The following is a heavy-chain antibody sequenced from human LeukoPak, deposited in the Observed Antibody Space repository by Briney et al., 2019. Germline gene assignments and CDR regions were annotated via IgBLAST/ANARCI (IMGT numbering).Heavy chain of an antibody. J-gene: IGHJ4*02. D-gene: IGHD4-17*01. CDR3: ANELRPNDY. CDR1: GLTFSNRA. V-gene: IGHV3-23*01. Sequence: GGSLRLSCVVSGLTFSNRAMTWDRQAPGKGLEWVSSISISGNKILYADSVKGRFTISRDNSKNTLFLQMNSLQTEDTGVYFCANELRPNDYWGQGTLVTVS. CDR2: ISISGNKI.